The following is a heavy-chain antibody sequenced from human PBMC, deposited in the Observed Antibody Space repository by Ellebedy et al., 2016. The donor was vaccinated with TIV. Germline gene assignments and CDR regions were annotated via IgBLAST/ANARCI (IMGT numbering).Heavy chain of an antibody. CDR3: ARDPLWFGEFWYFDL. J-gene: IGHJ2*01. D-gene: IGHD3-10*01. Sequence: ASVKVSCKASGYTFTGYYMHWVRQAPGQGLEWMGWINPNSGGTNYAQKFQGRVTMTRDTSISTAYMELSRLRSDDTAVYYCARDPLWFGEFWYFDLWGRGTLVTVSS. CDR2: INPNSGGT. CDR1: GYTFTGYY. V-gene: IGHV1-2*02.